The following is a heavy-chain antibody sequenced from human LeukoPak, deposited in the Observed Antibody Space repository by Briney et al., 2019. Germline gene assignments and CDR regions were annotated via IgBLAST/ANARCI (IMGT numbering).Heavy chain of an antibody. Sequence: RASVKVSCKASGYTFTSYDINWVRQATGQGLEWMGWMNPNSGNTGYAQKFQGRVTITRNTSISTAYMELSSLRSEDTAVYYCARGFGVGAAGTSDYYYYMDVWGKGTTVTVSS. CDR1: GYTFTSYD. CDR3: ARGFGVGAAGTSDYYYYMDV. V-gene: IGHV1-8*03. CDR2: MNPNSGNT. J-gene: IGHJ6*03. D-gene: IGHD6-13*01.